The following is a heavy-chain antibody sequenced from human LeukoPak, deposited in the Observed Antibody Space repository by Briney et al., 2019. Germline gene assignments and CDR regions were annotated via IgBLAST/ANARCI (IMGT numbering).Heavy chain of an antibody. CDR2: IIPIFGTA. D-gene: IGHD3-10*01. CDR1: VGTFSSYA. J-gene: IGHJ6*04. Sequence: SLRVSCKAAVGTFSSYAISWVREAPGQGLEWMGGIIPIFGTANYAQKFQGRITITADESTSTAYMELSSLRSEDTAVYYCAKSSGSYYNQGYYYYGMDVWGKGTTVTVSS. V-gene: IGHV1-69*13. CDR3: AKSSGSYYNQGYYYYGMDV.